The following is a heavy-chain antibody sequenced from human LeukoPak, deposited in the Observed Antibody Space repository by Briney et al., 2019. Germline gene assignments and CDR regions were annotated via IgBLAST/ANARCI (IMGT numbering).Heavy chain of an antibody. J-gene: IGHJ4*02. Sequence: GGSLRLSCTVSGFNFNDAWMSWVRLAPGKGLEWVGRIKSKTDGGTTDYAAPVKGRFTISRDDSKNTLYLQMNSLKTEDTAVYYCTTGDYDILTGPGYFDYWGQGTLVTVSS. CDR2: IKSKTDGGTT. CDR3: TTGDYDILTGPGYFDY. CDR1: GFNFNDAW. D-gene: IGHD3-9*01. V-gene: IGHV3-15*01.